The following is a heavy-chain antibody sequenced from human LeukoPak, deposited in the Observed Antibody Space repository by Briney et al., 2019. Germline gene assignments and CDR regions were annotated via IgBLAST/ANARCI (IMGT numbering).Heavy chain of an antibody. CDR2: TSYSGST. V-gene: IGHV4-39*01. CDR3: ASHRIAVAGTYFDY. CDR1: GGSISGSCCY. D-gene: IGHD6-19*01. Sequence: SETLSLTCTVSGGSISGSCCYWGWIRQTPGKDLEWIGSTSYSGSTHYNPSFKSRVTVSVDTSKNQFFLNLSSVTAADTAVYYCASHRIAVAGTYFDYWGQGTLVTVSS. J-gene: IGHJ4*02.